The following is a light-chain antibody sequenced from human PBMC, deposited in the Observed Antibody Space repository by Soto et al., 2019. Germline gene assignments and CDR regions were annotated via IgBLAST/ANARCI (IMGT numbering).Light chain of an antibody. J-gene: IGLJ1*01. V-gene: IGLV2-8*01. CDR1: SNDVGAYNY. CDR3: GSGAGSDNYV. Sequence: QSALTQPPSASGSPGQSVTISCTGSSNDVGAYNYVSWYQQHPGKAPKLIIYEVTKRPSGVPGRFSGSKSGNTASLTVSGLQADDEADYFCGSGAGSDNYVFGTGTQLTVL. CDR2: EVT.